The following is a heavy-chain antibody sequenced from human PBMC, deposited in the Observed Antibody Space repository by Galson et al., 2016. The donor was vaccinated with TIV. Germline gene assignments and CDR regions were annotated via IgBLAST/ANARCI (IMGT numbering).Heavy chain of an antibody. V-gene: IGHV6-1*01. CDR2: TFYRSKWYN. CDR1: GDSVSSNSAA. CDR3: ARATPSVFGIIMTLDS. Sequence: CAISGDSVSSNSAARNWLRQSPSRGLEWLGWTFYRSKWYNDYAPSVKSRITINPDTSKNQFSLQLNSVTPEDTAVYYCARATPSVFGIIMTLDSWGQGTLVTVSS. D-gene: IGHD3-16*01. J-gene: IGHJ4*02.